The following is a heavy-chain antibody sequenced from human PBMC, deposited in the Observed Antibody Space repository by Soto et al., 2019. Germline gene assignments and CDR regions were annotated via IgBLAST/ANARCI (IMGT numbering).Heavy chain of an antibody. CDR2: ISGSGGST. J-gene: IGHJ2*01. V-gene: IGHV3-23*01. Sequence: EVQLLESGGGLVQPGGSLRLSCAASGFTFSGSAMSWVRQAPGKGLEWVSAISGSGGSTYYADSVKGRFTISRDNSKNTLYLQMNSLRAEDTAVYYCAKGSAEDYGLNRYFDLWGRGTLVTVSS. CDR1: GFTFSGSA. D-gene: IGHD4-17*01. CDR3: AKGSAEDYGLNRYFDL.